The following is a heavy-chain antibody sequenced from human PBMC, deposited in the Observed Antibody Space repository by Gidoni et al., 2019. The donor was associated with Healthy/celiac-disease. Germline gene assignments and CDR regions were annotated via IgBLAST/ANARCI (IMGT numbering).Heavy chain of an antibody. J-gene: IGHJ4*02. D-gene: IGHD7-27*01. CDR3: ARDWTGGFDY. Sequence: VQLVETGGGLIQPGESLRLSCAASVFTVSSNYMSWFRQAPGKGMAWVSVIYSGSSTYDADSVKGRFTISRDNSKNTLYLQMNSLRAEDTAVYYCARDWTGGFDYWGQGTLVTVSS. V-gene: IGHV3-53*02. CDR2: IYSGSST. CDR1: VFTVSSNY.